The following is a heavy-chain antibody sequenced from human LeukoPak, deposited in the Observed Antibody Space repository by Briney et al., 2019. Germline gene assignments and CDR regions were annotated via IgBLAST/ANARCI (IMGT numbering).Heavy chain of an antibody. Sequence: GRSLRLSCAASGFTFSSYGMHWVRQAPGKGLEWVAVISYDGSNKYYADSVKGRFTISRDNSKNTLYLQMNSLRAEDTAVYYCARRYCIGGNCRYSDYWGQGTLVAVSS. V-gene: IGHV3-30*03. J-gene: IGHJ4*02. CDR1: GFTFSSYG. D-gene: IGHD2-15*01. CDR3: ARRYCIGGNCRYSDY. CDR2: ISYDGSNK.